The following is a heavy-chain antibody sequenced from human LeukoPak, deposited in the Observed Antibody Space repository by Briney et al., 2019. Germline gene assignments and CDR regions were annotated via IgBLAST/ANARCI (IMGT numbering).Heavy chain of an antibody. Sequence: PSETLSLTCTVSGGSISSYYWSWIRQPPGKGLEWIGYIYYSGSTNYNPSLKSRVTISVDTSKNQFSLKLSSVTAADTAVYYCARSGPGYSSSWYYYYYYMDVWGKGTTVTVSS. CDR1: GGSISSYY. J-gene: IGHJ6*03. V-gene: IGHV4-59*01. CDR3: ARSGPGYSSSWYYYYYYMDV. D-gene: IGHD6-13*01. CDR2: IYYSGST.